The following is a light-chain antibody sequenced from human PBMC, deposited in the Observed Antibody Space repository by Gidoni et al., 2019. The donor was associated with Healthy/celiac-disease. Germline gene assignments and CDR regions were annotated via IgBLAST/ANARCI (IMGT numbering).Light chain of an antibody. CDR1: SSTIGAVYD. Sequence: QSVLTQPPSVSGAPGQRVPNTCTGSSSTIGAVYDVHWYQPLPGTAPNRLSYGNSNRPSGVPDRFAGSKSGTSASRAITGLQAEDEADYYCQSYDSSLSAVVFGGGTKLTVL. CDR3: QSYDSSLSAVV. V-gene: IGLV1-40*01. CDR2: GNS. J-gene: IGLJ2*01.